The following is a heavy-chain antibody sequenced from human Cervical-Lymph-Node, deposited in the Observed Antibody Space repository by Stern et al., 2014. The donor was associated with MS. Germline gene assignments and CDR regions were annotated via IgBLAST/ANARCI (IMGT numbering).Heavy chain of an antibody. CDR1: GFTFASYS. V-gene: IGHV3-74*02. CDR3: SGSNWYFFDY. CDR2: INTDGSSP. Sequence: EVHLVESGGGLVQPGGSLRLSCAASGFTFASYSMHWVRQVPGKGLVWVSRINTDGSSPRYADSVKGRFTISRDNAKNMLYLEMNSLRAEDTAVYYCSGSNWYFFDYWGQGTLVTVSS. D-gene: IGHD6-13*01. J-gene: IGHJ4*02.